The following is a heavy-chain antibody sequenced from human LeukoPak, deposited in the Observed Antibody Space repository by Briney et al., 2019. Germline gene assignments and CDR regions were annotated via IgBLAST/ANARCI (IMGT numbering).Heavy chain of an antibody. V-gene: IGHV3-30*04. J-gene: IGHJ4*02. CDR2: ISYHGSNK. CDR3: ARSPERLGQGYLDS. Sequence: GRSLSLSCAASGFTFSSYSMHWVRQAPGKGLEWLTLISYHGSNKDYTDSVKGRFTISRDNSKNTLFLQMNSLRAEDTAIYFCARSPERLGQGYLDSWGQGTLVTVSS. D-gene: IGHD3/OR15-3a*01. CDR1: GFTFSSYS.